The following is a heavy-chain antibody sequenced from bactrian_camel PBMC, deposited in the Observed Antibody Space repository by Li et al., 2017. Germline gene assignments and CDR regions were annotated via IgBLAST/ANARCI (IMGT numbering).Heavy chain of an antibody. V-gene: IGHV3S53*01. CDR2: INSDGQI. J-gene: IGHJ6*01. Sequence: HVQLVESGGGSVQAGGSLRLACKYTQSPYTREQYCMGWFRQAPGKAREGVAAINSDGQIVYAESVKGRFTISQDNAKKMVYLQMNSLKPGDAAMYYCGAEVRGREHSCYSGKTDFIYSGQGTQVTVS. CDR1: QSPYTREQYC. CDR3: GAEVRGREHSCYSGKTDFIY. D-gene: IGHD3*01.